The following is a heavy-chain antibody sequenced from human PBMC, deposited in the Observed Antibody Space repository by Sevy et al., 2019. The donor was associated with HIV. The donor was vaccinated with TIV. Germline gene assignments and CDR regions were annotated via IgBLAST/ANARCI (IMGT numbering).Heavy chain of an antibody. J-gene: IGHJ6*02. CDR2: IWYDGSNK. D-gene: IGHD2-15*01. CDR1: GFTFSSYG. V-gene: IGHV3-33*01. Sequence: GGSLRLSCAASGFTFSSYGMHWVRQAPGKGLEWVAVIWYDGSNKYYADSVKGRFTISRDNSKNTLYLQMNSLRAEDTAVDYCARDQGDIVVVVAVHYYYGMDVWGQGTTVTVSS. CDR3: ARDQGDIVVVVAVHYYYGMDV.